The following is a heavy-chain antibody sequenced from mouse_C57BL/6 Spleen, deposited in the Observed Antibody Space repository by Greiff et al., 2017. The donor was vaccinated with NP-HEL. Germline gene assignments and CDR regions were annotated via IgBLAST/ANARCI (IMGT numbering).Heavy chain of an antibody. Sequence: QVQLQQPGAELVKPGASVKLSCKASGYTFTSYWMHWVKQRPGQGLEWIGMIHPNSGSTNYNEKFKSKATLTVDKSSSTAYMQLSSLTSEDAAVYYCARWGDYGYFEVWGTGTTVTVSS. CDR3: ARWGDYGYFEV. CDR1: GYTFTSYW. V-gene: IGHV1-64*01. CDR2: IHPNSGST. D-gene: IGHD2-13*01. J-gene: IGHJ1*03.